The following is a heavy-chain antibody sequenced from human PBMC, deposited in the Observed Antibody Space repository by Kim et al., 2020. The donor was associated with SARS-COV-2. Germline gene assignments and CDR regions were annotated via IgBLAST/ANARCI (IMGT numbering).Heavy chain of an antibody. CDR1: GGTFSSYA. V-gene: IGHV1-69*13. D-gene: IGHD5-18*01. CDR3: ARWETGVDTAMVNPLAPNYYYYGMDV. Sequence: SVKVSCKASGGTFSSYAISWVRQAPGQGLEWMGGIIPIFGTANYAQKFQGRVTITADESTSTAYMELSSLRSEDTAVYYCARWETGVDTAMVNPLAPNYYYYGMDVWGQGTTVTVSS. J-gene: IGHJ6*02. CDR2: IIPIFGTA.